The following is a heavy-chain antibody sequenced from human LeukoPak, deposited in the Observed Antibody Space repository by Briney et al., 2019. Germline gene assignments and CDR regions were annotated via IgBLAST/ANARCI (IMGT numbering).Heavy chain of an antibody. J-gene: IGHJ5*02. Sequence: GGSLRLSCAASGFTVSSNYMSWVRQAPGKGLEWVSVIYSGGSTYYADSVKGRFTISRDNSKNTLYLQMNSLRAEDTAVYYCARATPGGTYSCSGGSCYGDWFDPWGQGTLVTVSS. V-gene: IGHV3-53*01. CDR2: IYSGGST. D-gene: IGHD2-15*01. CDR1: GFTVSSNY. CDR3: ARATPGGTYSCSGGSCYGDWFDP.